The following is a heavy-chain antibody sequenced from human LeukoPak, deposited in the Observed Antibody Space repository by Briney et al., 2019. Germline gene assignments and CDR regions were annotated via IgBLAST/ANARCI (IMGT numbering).Heavy chain of an antibody. CDR3: ARGVAAAGTRRADP. V-gene: IGHV4-31*03. D-gene: IGHD6-13*01. Sequence: PSQTLSLTCTVSGGSISSGGYYWSWIRQHPGKGLEWIGYIYYSGSTYYNPSLKGRVTISVDTSKNQFSLKLSSVTAADTAVYYCARGVAAAGTRRADPWGQGTLVTVSS. CDR1: GGSISSGGYY. J-gene: IGHJ5*02. CDR2: IYYSGST.